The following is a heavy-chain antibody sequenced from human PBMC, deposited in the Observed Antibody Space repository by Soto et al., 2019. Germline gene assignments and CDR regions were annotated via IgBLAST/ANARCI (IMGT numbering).Heavy chain of an antibody. D-gene: IGHD2-8*01. CDR3: AKDAISNNGIWEPFER. CDR1: GFNFTAYA. V-gene: IGHV3-23*01. Sequence: EVQLLESGGGLVQPGGSLRLSCAASGFNFTAYAMSWVRQAPGKGLEWVSGLVGSGDPIFYAASVRGRFTVSRDNSKNTLFLQMSSLRAEDTAIYYCAKDAISNNGIWEPFERWGRGTGVTVSS. CDR2: LVGSGDPI. J-gene: IGHJ3*02.